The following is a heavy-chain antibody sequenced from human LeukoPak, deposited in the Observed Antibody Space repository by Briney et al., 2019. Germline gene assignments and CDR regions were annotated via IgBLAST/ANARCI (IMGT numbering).Heavy chain of an antibody. D-gene: IGHD3-10*01. CDR2: IYYSGST. CDR3: ARAGVRGVTTLRSNWFDP. CDR1: GGSISSSSYY. V-gene: IGHV4-39*07. J-gene: IGHJ5*02. Sequence: SETLSLTCTVSGGSISSSSYYWGWIRQPPGKGLEWNGSIYYSGSTYYNPSLKSRVTISVDTSKNQFSLKLSSVTAADTAVYYCARAGVRGVTTLRSNWFDPWGQGTLVTVSS.